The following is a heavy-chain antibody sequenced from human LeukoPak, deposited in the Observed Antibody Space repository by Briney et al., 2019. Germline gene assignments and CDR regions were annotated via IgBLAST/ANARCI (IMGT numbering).Heavy chain of an antibody. CDR1: GFSFISYE. D-gene: IGHD3-16*01. Sequence: GGSLRLSCVASGFSFISYEMHWVRQAPGKGLEWLSYISSSGSTKYYADSVKGRFTFSRDNAKDSLYLQMNSLRVEDTAVYYCARAPAGGGNNYGMDVWGKGTTVTVSS. V-gene: IGHV3-48*03. J-gene: IGHJ6*04. CDR3: ARAPAGGGNNYGMDV. CDR2: ISSSGSTK.